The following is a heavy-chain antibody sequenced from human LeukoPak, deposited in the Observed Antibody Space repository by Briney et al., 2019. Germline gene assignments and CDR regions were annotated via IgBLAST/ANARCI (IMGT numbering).Heavy chain of an antibody. Sequence: GGSLRLSCAASGFTFSNYGMHWVRQAPGKGLEWVAVISYDGSKKFYGDSVKGRFTISRDNSNNTLYLQMNSLRAEDTALYYCARDSGSGWFFDYWGQGTLVTVSS. CDR3: ARDSGSGWFFDY. J-gene: IGHJ4*02. CDR2: ISYDGSKK. CDR1: GFTFSNYG. D-gene: IGHD6-19*01. V-gene: IGHV3-30*03.